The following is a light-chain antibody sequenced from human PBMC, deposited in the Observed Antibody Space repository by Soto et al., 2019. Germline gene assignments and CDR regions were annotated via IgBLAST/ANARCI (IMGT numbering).Light chain of an antibody. CDR2: DVS. CDR1: QGVTTN. Sequence: EIVLTQSPATLSLSPGERATLSCRAGQGVTTNFAWYQQKSGQSPRLLIYDVSIRATGVPARFSGTGSETDFTLTISGLQSEDSAVYFCQHYNNSPFSFGQGTRLEIK. V-gene: IGKV3-15*01. J-gene: IGKJ5*01. CDR3: QHYNNSPFS.